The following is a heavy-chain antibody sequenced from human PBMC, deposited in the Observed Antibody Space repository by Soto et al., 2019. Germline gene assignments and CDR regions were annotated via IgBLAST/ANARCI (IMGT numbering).Heavy chain of an antibody. J-gene: IGHJ4*02. Sequence: QVQLVQSGAEVKKPGASVKVSCKASGYTFSNDAITWVRQAPGQGLEWMGWVSADNGNTNYAQKFKGRVTMTTDTSTSTAYMEIRSLRYDDTAVYFWARASRYYWNYMMYWGQGTLVTGSS. CDR3: ARASRYYWNYMMY. V-gene: IGHV1-18*01. CDR1: GYTFSNDA. D-gene: IGHD1-7*01. CDR2: VSADNGNT.